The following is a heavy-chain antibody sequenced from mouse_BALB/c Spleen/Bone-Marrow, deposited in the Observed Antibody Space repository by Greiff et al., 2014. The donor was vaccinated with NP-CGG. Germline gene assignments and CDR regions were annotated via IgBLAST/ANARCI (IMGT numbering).Heavy chain of an antibody. CDR3: ARDYDGYAMDY. J-gene: IGHJ4*01. V-gene: IGHV1S56*01. D-gene: IGHD2-4*01. Sequence: QVQLQQSGPELVKPGASVKMSCKASGYTFTSYFIHWVKQRPGQGLEWIGWIYPGDGSTKYNEKFKGKTTLTADKSSSTAYTLLSSLTSEDSAIYFCARDYDGYAMDYWGQGTSVTVSS. CDR2: IYPGDGST. CDR1: GYTFTSYF.